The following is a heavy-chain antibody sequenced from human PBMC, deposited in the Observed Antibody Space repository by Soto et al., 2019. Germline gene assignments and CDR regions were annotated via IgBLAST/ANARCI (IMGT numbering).Heavy chain of an antibody. Sequence: PSETLSLTCAVYGGSFSGYYWSWIRQPPGKGLEWIGEINHSGSTNYNPSLKSRVTISVDTSKNQFSLKLSSVTAADTAVYYCARGRFGGVVAATGFDFDYWGQGTLVTVSS. V-gene: IGHV4-34*01. CDR3: ARGRFGGVVAATGFDFDY. CDR1: GGSFSGYY. J-gene: IGHJ4*02. CDR2: INHSGST. D-gene: IGHD2-15*01.